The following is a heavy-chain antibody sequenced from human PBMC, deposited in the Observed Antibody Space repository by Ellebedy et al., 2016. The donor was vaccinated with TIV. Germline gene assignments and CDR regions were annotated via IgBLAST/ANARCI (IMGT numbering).Heavy chain of an antibody. CDR1: GFGFWGYA. Sequence: AGSLRLSXAASGFGFWGYALSWVRQAPGKGLESVSAICYSGVGTHYADSVKGRFTISRDNSKNTLYLQMNSLRAEDTDVYYCANTWYGRSVDDFDFWGQGTMVSVSS. CDR2: ICYSGVGT. D-gene: IGHD1-14*01. CDR3: ANTWYGRSVDDFDF. V-gene: IGHV3-23*01. J-gene: IGHJ3*01.